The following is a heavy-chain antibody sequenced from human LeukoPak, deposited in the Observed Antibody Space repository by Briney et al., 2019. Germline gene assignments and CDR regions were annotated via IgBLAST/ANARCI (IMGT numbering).Heavy chain of an antibody. CDR1: GGSISNKY. D-gene: IGHD6-13*01. V-gene: IGHV4-38-2*02. Sequence: SETLSLTCTVSGGSISNKYWSWIRQPPGKGLEWIGSIYHSGSTYYNPSLKSRVTISVDTSKNQFSLKLSSVTAADTAVYYCAREYSSKQNNWFDPWGQGTLVTVSS. J-gene: IGHJ5*02. CDR3: AREYSSKQNNWFDP. CDR2: IYHSGST.